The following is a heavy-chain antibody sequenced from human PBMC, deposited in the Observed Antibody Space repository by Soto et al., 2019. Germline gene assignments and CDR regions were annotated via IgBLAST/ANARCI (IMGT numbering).Heavy chain of an antibody. J-gene: IGHJ4*02. V-gene: IGHV1-69*02. CDR3: ARGGYCSGGSCYWGDTFGY. Sequence: QVQLVQSGAEVKKPGSSVKVSCKASGGTFSSYTISWVRQAPGQGLEWMGRIIPILGIANYAQKFQGRVTITADKXXSXAXXELSSLRSEDTAVYYCARGGYCSGGSCYWGDTFGYWGQGTLVTVSS. CDR1: GGTFSSYT. CDR2: IIPILGIA. D-gene: IGHD2-15*01.